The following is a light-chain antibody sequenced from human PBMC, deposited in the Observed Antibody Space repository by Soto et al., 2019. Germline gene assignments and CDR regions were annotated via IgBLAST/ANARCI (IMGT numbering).Light chain of an antibody. CDR2: TAS. Sequence: AIRMTQSPSSFSASTGDRVTITCRASQVSSSHLAWYQVKPGKAPRLLIYTASYLESGVPSRFSGSGSGPDFTLTISSLQSEDFAVYYCQQYFSYPLTFGGGTKVEIK. J-gene: IGKJ4*01. V-gene: IGKV1-8*01. CDR3: QQYFSYPLT. CDR1: QVSSSH.